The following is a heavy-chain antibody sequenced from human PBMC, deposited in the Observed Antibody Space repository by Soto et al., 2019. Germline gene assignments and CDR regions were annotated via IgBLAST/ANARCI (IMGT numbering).Heavy chain of an antibody. CDR1: GGTFISDA. D-gene: IGHD6-19*01. J-gene: IGHJ6*02. CDR3: ARREQQWLDYYYGMDV. Sequence: ASVKCACPASGGTFISDAIGWVRKAPGQGLEWMGGIIPSFGTANYSQKFQGRVTITADKSTSTAYMELSSLRSEDTAVYYCARREQQWLDYYYGMDVSGQGTTVTVSS. V-gene: IGHV1-69*06. CDR2: IIPSFGTA.